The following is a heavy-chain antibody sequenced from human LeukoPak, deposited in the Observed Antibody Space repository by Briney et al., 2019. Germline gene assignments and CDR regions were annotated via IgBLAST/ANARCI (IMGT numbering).Heavy chain of an antibody. CDR3: ASSPTYYYDSSELSFDY. J-gene: IGHJ4*02. Sequence: SETLSLTCAVYGGSFSGYYWSWIRQPPGKGLEWIGEINHSGSTNYNPSLKSRVIISVDTSKNQFSLKLSSVTAADTAVYYCASSPTYYYDSSELSFDYWGQGTLVTVS. V-gene: IGHV4-34*01. D-gene: IGHD3-22*01. CDR2: INHSGST. CDR1: GGSFSGYY.